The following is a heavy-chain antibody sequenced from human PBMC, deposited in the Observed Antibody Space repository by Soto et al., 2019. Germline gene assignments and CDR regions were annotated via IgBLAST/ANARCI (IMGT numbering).Heavy chain of an antibody. V-gene: IGHV2-5*02. CDR3: ALEALGDYASWFDS. CDR2: IYWDDDK. D-gene: IGHD4-17*01. CDR1: GFSLSTSGVG. J-gene: IGHJ5*01. Sequence: QITLKESGPPLVKPTQTLTLTCTFSGFSLSTSGVGVGWIRQPPGKALEWLALIYWDDDKRYSPSLKSRLTVTKNTSKNQLVLTMTSMDPVDTATSYCALEALGDYASWFDSWGQGTLVTVSS.